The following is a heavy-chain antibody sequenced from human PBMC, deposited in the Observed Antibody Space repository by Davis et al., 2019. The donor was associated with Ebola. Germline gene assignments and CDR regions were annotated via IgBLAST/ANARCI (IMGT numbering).Heavy chain of an antibody. CDR3: AKPTRAAYRFDY. CDR1: GFSFSSYA. CDR2: VSGSGGST. D-gene: IGHD6-13*01. Sequence: PGGSLRLSCAASGFSFSSYAMSWVRQAPGKGLEWVSAVSGSGGSTYYADSVKGRFTISRDNSKNTLYLQMNSLRAEDTAVYYCAKPTRAAYRFDYWGQGTLVTVSS. J-gene: IGHJ4*02. V-gene: IGHV3-23*01.